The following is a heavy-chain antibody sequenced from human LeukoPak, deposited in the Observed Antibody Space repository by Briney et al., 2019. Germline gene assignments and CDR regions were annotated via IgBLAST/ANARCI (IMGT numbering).Heavy chain of an antibody. CDR2: ISGSGGST. D-gene: IGHD3-3*01. J-gene: IGHJ4*02. V-gene: IGHV3-23*01. CDR1: GFTFRNYT. CDR3: AKEVKDTGYYHLDN. Sequence: GGSLRLSCAASGFTFRNYTMTWVRQAPGKGLEWVSAISGSGGSTYYADSVKGRFTISRDNSKNTLYLQMNRLRDEDTALFYCAKEVKDTGYYHLDNWGQGTLVTVSS.